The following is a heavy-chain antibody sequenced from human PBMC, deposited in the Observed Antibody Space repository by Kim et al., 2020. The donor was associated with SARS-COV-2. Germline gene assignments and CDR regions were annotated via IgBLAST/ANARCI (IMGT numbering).Heavy chain of an antibody. CDR1: GGSISSSRYY. CDR3: ARDLYGDYALGY. CDR2: MYYSGST. D-gene: IGHD4-17*01. V-gene: IGHV4-39*07. J-gene: IGHJ4*02. Sequence: SETLSLTCTVSGGSISSSRYYWGWIRQPPGKGLEWIGSMYYSGSTYYNPSLKSRVTISVDTSKNQFSLKLSSVTAADTAVYYCARDLYGDYALGYWGQGTLVTVSS.